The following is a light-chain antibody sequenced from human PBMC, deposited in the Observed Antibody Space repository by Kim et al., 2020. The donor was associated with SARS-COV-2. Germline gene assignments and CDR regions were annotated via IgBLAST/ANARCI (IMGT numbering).Light chain of an antibody. CDR2: RDS. V-gene: IGLV3-9*01. J-gene: IGLJ3*02. CDR1: NIGSKN. Sequence: SVVLGQTARITCGGNNIGSKNVHWYQQKPGQAPVLVIYRDSNRPSGIPERFSGSNSGNTATLTISRAQAGDEADYYCQVWDSSTGVFGGGTQLTVL. CDR3: QVWDSSTGV.